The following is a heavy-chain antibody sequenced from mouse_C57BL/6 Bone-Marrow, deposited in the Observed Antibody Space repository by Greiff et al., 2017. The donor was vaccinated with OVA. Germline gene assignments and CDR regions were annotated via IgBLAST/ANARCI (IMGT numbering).Heavy chain of an antibody. D-gene: IGHD2-5*01. Sequence: QVQLKESGPGLVQPSQSLSITCTVSGFSLTNYGVHWVRQSPGKGLEWLGAIWSGGSPDYNAALISRLSISKDNSECQVFFKMNSLQADDTAIYYCARMAYYSNSNYFDNWGQGTTLTVSS. CDR3: ARMAYYSNSNYFDN. CDR2: IWSGGSP. J-gene: IGHJ2*01. V-gene: IGHV2-2*01. CDR1: GFSLTNYG.